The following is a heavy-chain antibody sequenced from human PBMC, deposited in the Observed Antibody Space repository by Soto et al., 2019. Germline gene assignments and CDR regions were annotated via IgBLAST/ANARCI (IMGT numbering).Heavy chain of an antibody. CDR2: ISRSSSAI. Sequence: GGSLRLSCAASEFTFSRYAMSWVRQAPGKGLEWVSFISRSSSAIYYADSVQGRFTISRDNVKDSLFLQMNSLRDEDTAVYYCARDKYPAARSSSSWYDGMDVWGQGATVTVSS. CDR1: EFTFSRYA. J-gene: IGHJ6*02. V-gene: IGHV3-48*02. D-gene: IGHD6-13*01. CDR3: ARDKYPAARSSSSWYDGMDV.